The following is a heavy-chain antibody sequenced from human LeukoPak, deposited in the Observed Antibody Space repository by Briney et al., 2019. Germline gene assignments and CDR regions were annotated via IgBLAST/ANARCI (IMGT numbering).Heavy chain of an antibody. CDR3: ATSRGKSSGSYPYYFDY. V-gene: IGHV1-24*01. D-gene: IGHD3-10*01. CDR1: GYTLTELS. Sequence: ASVKVSCKVSGYTLTELSMHWVRQAPGKGLEWMGGLDPEDGETIYAQKFQGRVTMTEDTSTDTAYMELSSLRSEDTAVYYCATSRGKSSGSYPYYFDYWGQGTLVTVSS. J-gene: IGHJ4*02. CDR2: LDPEDGET.